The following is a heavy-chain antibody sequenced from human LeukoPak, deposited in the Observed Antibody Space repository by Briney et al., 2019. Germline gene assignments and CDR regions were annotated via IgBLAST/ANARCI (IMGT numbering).Heavy chain of an antibody. V-gene: IGHV3-23*01. CDR1: GFTFSSYA. CDR2: ISGSGGNT. Sequence: GGSLRLSCAASGFTFSSYAMSWVRQAPGKGLEWVSVISGSGGNTYYADSVKGRFTISRDNSKNTLYLQMNSLRAEDTAIYYCAKVIAAAGTALDYWGQGTLVTVSS. J-gene: IGHJ4*02. CDR3: AKVIAAAGTALDY. D-gene: IGHD6-13*01.